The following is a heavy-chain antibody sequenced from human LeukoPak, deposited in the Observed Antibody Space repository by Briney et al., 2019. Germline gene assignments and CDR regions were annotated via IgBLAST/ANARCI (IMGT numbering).Heavy chain of an antibody. Sequence: PGRSLRLSCAASGFTFISYDIHWVRQAPGKGLEWVAVISYDGSNKYYADSVKGRFTISRDNSTNTLYLQVNSLRTEDTAVYYCAKNIPNCSSTSCPLDYWGQGTLVTVSS. CDR2: ISYDGSNK. D-gene: IGHD2-2*01. CDR1: GFTFISYD. J-gene: IGHJ4*02. V-gene: IGHV3-30*18. CDR3: AKNIPNCSSTSCPLDY.